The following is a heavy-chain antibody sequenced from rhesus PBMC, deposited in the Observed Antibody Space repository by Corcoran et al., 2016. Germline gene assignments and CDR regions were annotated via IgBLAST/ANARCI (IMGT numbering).Heavy chain of an antibody. D-gene: IGHD4-23*01. J-gene: IGHJ4*01. CDR1: GSSITSGTY. Sequence: QVKLQESGPGLVKPSETLSLTCAVPGSSITSGTYWGGIRRPPGKGLEYVGFSGGSSGSTYYTPSRKSRVTISKEPSKNQFSLKLSSVTAADTAVYYCARPSTVTIDYWGQGVLVTVSS. V-gene: IGHV4-99*01. CDR2: SGGSSGST. CDR3: ARPSTVTIDY.